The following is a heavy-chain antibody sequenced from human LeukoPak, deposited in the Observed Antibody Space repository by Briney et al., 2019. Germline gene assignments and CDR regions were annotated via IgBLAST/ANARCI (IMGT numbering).Heavy chain of an antibody. CDR1: GFTFSDYY. CDR3: ASSGSYGGPVYYFDY. Sequence: GGSLRLSCAASGFTFSDYYMSWIRQAPGKGLEWVSYISSSGGTIYYADSVKGRFTISRDNAKYSLYLQMNSLGAEDTAVYYCASSGSYGGPVYYFDYWGQGTLVTVSS. D-gene: IGHD1-26*01. J-gene: IGHJ4*02. CDR2: ISSSGGTI. V-gene: IGHV3-11*01.